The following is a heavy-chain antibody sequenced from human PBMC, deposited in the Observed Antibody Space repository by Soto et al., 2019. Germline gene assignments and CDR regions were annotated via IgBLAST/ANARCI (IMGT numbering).Heavy chain of an antibody. J-gene: IGHJ4*02. CDR3: ARDGWFGEFLAGRFDY. CDR1: GFTFSSYW. CDR2: TDSDGSFT. V-gene: IGHV3-74*01. D-gene: IGHD3-10*01. Sequence: PGGSLRLSCVASGFTFSSYWMHWVRRTPGQGLVWVSHTDSDGSFTTYADSVKGRFTISRDNAKSTLFLQMNSLRAEDTAVYYCARDGWFGEFLAGRFDYWGQGTLVTVSS.